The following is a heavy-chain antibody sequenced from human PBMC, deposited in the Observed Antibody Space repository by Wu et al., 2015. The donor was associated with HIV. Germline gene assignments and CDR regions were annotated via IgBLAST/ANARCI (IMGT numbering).Heavy chain of an antibody. D-gene: IGHD2-15*01. Sequence: QVQLVQSGAEVKKPGSSVKVSCKASGGTFNNFAISWVRQAPGQGLEWMGEIIPLFGTTNYAQKFQDRITITTDESTRTAYMEVRSLRFEDTAVYYCARDPYCVGGSCYGMDVWGQGTTVIVSS. V-gene: IGHV1-69*05. CDR2: IIPLFGTT. CDR3: ARDPYCVGGSCYGMDV. J-gene: IGHJ6*02. CDR1: GGTFNNFA.